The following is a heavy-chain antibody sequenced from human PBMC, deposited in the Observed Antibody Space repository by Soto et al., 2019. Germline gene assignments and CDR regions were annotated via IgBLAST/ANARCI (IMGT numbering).Heavy chain of an antibody. CDR2: IYYSGST. Sequence: QVQLQESGPGLVKPSQTLSLTCTVSGGSIRSGGYYWSWIRQHPGKGLEWIGYIYYSGSTYYNPSVKIRVTISVDTSKNQFSLKLSSVTAADTAVYYCARAGYCGGDCYVFDDWGQGTLVTVSS. D-gene: IGHD2-21*02. CDR3: ARAGYCGGDCYVFDD. J-gene: IGHJ4*02. V-gene: IGHV4-31*03. CDR1: GGSIRSGGYY.